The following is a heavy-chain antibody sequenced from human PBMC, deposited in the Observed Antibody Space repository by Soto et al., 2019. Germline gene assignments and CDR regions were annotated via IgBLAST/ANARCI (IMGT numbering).Heavy chain of an antibody. CDR2: ISAYNGNT. Sequence: VASVKVSCKASGYTFTSYGISWVRQAPGQGLEWMGWISAYNGNTNYAQKLQGRVTMTTDTSTSTAYMELRSLRSDDTAVYYCARFREVVGELPNFYDYYYRDVWGKGTTVTVSS. CDR3: ARFREVVGELPNFYDYYYRDV. V-gene: IGHV1-18*01. CDR1: GYTFTSYG. D-gene: IGHD3-10*01. J-gene: IGHJ6*03.